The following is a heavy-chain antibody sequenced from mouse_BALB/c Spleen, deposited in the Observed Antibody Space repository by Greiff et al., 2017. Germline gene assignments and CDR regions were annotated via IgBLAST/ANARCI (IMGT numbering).Heavy chain of an antibody. V-gene: IGHV1-4*01. CDR2: INPSSGYT. J-gene: IGHJ3*01. Sequence: VQLQESGAELARPGASVKMSCKASGYTFTSYTMHWVKQRPGQGLEWIGYINPSSGYTNYNQKFKDKATLTADKSSSTAYMQLSSLTSEDSAVYYCAPIYYDYDGFAYWGQGTLVTVSA. CDR3: APIYYDYDGFAY. D-gene: IGHD2-4*01. CDR1: GYTFTSYT.